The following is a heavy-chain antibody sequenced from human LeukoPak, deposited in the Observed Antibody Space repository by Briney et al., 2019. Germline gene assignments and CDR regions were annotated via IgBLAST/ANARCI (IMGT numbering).Heavy chain of an antibody. V-gene: IGHV3-23*01. J-gene: IGHJ4*02. D-gene: IGHD6-6*01. CDR3: AKEKYSSSSELFFYIFDY. Sequence: GRSLRLSCAASRFTFSTYAMSWVRQAPGKGLEWVSGISGSGVSTNYADSVKGRFTISRDNSKNALYLQMNSLRAEDTAVYYCAKEKYSSSSELFFYIFDYWGQGTLATVSS. CDR1: RFTFSTYA. CDR2: ISGSGVST.